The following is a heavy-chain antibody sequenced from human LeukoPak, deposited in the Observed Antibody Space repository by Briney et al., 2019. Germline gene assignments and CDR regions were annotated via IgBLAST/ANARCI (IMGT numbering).Heavy chain of an antibody. V-gene: IGHV1-18*01. Sequence: VASVKVSCKASGYTFTSYGISWVRQAPGQGLEWMGWISAYNGNTNYAQKLQGRVTMTTDTSTSTAYMELRSLRSDDTAVYYCARDRRYSSSGWFSYYYYYYMDVWGKGTTVTVSS. D-gene: IGHD6-19*01. J-gene: IGHJ6*03. CDR1: GYTFTSYG. CDR2: ISAYNGNT. CDR3: ARDRRYSSSGWFSYYYYYYMDV.